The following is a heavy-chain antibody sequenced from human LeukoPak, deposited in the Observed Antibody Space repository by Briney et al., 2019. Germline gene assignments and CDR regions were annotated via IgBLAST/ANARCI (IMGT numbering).Heavy chain of an antibody. CDR3: ARVAYVGNYFDY. CDR1: GYTFASYA. J-gene: IGHJ4*02. CDR2: ITTRNGDT. V-gene: IGHV1-18*01. Sequence: ALVKVSCKASGYTFASYAITWVRQAPGQGLEWMGWITTRNGDTNYAPNLQGRVTMTTDTSTSTAYMELRSLRSDDTAVYYCARVAYVGNYFDYWGQGTLVTVSS. D-gene: IGHD4-23*01.